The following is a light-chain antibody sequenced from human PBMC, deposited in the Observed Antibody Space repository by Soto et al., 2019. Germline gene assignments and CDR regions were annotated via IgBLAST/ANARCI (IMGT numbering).Light chain of an antibody. J-gene: IGKJ2*01. CDR1: QSISSW. CDR2: GAS. Sequence: DIQMTQSPSTLTASVGDIVTITCQASQSISSWLAWYQQKPGKAPKLLIYGASSLESGVPSRFSCSGSVTEFTLTIDSLQPDDFATYYCQQYSSSSPTVGHGTKLEI. V-gene: IGKV1-5*01. CDR3: QQYSSSSPT.